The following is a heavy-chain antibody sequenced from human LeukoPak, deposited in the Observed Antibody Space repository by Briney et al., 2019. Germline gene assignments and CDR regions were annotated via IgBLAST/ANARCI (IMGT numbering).Heavy chain of an antibody. V-gene: IGHV1-69*13. CDR3: ASLLDYGDSYYFDY. CDR2: IIPIFGTA. D-gene: IGHD4-17*01. Sequence: ASVKVSCKASGGTFSSYAISWVRQAPGQGLEWVGGIIPIFGTANYAQKFQGRVTITADESTSTAYMELSSLRSEDTAVYYCASLLDYGDSYYFDYWGQGTLVTVSS. J-gene: IGHJ4*02. CDR1: GGTFSSYA.